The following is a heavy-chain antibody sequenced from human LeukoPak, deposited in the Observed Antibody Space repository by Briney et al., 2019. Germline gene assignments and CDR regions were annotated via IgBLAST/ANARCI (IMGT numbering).Heavy chain of an antibody. Sequence: SVKVSCKASGGTFSSYAISWVRQAPGQGLEWMGGIIPIFGTANYAQKFQGRVTITADESTSTAYMELSSLRSEDTAVYYCARVATAILDAFDIWGQGTMVTVSS. D-gene: IGHD5-18*01. J-gene: IGHJ3*02. CDR2: IIPIFGTA. CDR3: ARVATAILDAFDI. V-gene: IGHV1-69*13. CDR1: GGTFSSYA.